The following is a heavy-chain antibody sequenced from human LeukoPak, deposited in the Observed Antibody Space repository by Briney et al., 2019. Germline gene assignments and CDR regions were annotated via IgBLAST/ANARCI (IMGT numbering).Heavy chain of an antibody. J-gene: IGHJ4*02. V-gene: IGHV3-21*01. CDR3: ARRYLDSSGYYCPYDY. D-gene: IGHD3-22*01. Sequence: PGGSLRLSCAASGFSFSSYSMNWVRQAPGKGLEWVSSISSTSYYIYYADSLKGRFTISRDNAKKSLYLQMNSLRAEDSAVYYCARRYLDSSGYYCPYDYWGQGTLVTVSS. CDR1: GFSFSSYS. CDR2: ISSTSYYI.